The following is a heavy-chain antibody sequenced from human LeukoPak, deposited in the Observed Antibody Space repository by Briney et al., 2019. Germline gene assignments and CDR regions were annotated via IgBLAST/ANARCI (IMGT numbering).Heavy chain of an antibody. V-gene: IGHV3-30*02. CDR2: IRYDGSNK. CDR3: AKDPKHEYSSSWYGGIGAVDY. D-gene: IGHD6-13*01. Sequence: GGSLRLSCAASGFTFSSYAMHWVRQAPGKGLEWVAFIRYDGSNKYYADSVKGRFTISRDNSKNTLYLQMNSLRAEDTAVYYCAKDPKHEYSSSWYGGIGAVDYWGQGTLVTVSS. J-gene: IGHJ4*02. CDR1: GFTFSSYA.